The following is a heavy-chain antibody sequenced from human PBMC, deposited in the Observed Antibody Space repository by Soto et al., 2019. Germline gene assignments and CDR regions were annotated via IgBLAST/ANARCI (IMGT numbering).Heavy chain of an antibody. CDR3: ARGDNNSGYSYAFDY. CDR1: GFTFSSCD. V-gene: IGHV3-48*03. D-gene: IGHD3-22*01. J-gene: IGHJ4*02. CDR2: ISGSGRTI. Sequence: GGSLRLSCEAAGFTFSSCDMNWVRQAPGKGLEWLSYISGSGRTIYYADSVKGRFTISRDSAKKSLFLQMNSLGAEDTALYYCARGDNNSGYSYAFDYWGQGTPVTVS.